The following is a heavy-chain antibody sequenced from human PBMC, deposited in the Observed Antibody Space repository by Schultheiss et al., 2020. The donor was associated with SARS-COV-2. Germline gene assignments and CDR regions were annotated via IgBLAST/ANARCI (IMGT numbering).Heavy chain of an antibody. J-gene: IGHJ6*02. CDR3: TRHDLTGTKDGMDV. D-gene: IGHD1-7*01. Sequence: GGSLRLSCAASGFTFSSYAMSWVRQAPGKGLEWVSYISSSGSTIYYADSVKGRFTISRDDSKNTAYLQMNSLKTEDTAVYYCTRHDLTGTKDGMDVWGQGTTVTVSS. CDR2: ISSSGSTI. CDR1: GFTFSSYA. V-gene: IGHV3-48*01.